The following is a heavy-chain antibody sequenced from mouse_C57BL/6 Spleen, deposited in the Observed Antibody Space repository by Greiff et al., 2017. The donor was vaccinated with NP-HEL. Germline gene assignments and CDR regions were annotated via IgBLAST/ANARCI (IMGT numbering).Heavy chain of an antibody. J-gene: IGHJ3*01. CDR3: ARGLTGTPY. CDR1: GFTFSDYG. V-gene: IGHV5-17*01. D-gene: IGHD4-1*01. CDR2: ISSGSSTI. Sequence: EVKLVESGGGLVKPGGSLKLSCAASGFTFSDYGMHWVRQAPEKGLEWVAYISSGSSTIYYADTVKGRFTISRDNAKNTLFLQMTSLRSEDTAMYYCARGLTGTPYWGQGTLVTVS.